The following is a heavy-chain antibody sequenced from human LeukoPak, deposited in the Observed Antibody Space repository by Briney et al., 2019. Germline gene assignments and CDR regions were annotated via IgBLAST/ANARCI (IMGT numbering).Heavy chain of an antibody. CDR3: ATPGSYSGSSPPV. CDR2: ISGSGGST. Sequence: GGTLRLSCAASGFTFSSYGMSWVRQAPGKGLEWVSAISGSGGSTYYADSVKGRCTISRDNSKNTLYLQMNSLRAEDTAVYYCATPGSYSGSSPPVWGQGTLVTVSS. CDR1: GFTFSSYG. V-gene: IGHV3-23*01. D-gene: IGHD1-26*01. J-gene: IGHJ4*02.